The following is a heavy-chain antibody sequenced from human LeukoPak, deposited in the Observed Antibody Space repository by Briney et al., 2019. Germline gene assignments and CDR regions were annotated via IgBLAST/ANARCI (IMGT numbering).Heavy chain of an antibody. CDR3: ARDGGSDYDLY. J-gene: IGHJ4*02. CDR1: GFTFSSYW. CDR2: IKQDGSEK. Sequence: GGSLRLSCAASGFTFSSYWMNWVRQAPGKGLEWVANIKQDGSEKYYVDSVKGRFTISRDNAKNSLYLETNSLRAEDTAVYYCARDGGSDYDLYWGQGTLVTVSS. V-gene: IGHV3-7*01. D-gene: IGHD5-12*01.